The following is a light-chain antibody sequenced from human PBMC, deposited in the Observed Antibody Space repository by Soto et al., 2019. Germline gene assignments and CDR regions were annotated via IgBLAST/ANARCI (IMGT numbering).Light chain of an antibody. Sequence: EKVMTQSPATLSVSPGERATLSCRASQSVSSNLAWYQQKPGQAPRLLIYGASSRATGIPVRFSGSGSGTEFTLTISSLQSEDFAVYYCQQYNNWPLTFDQGTRLEIK. CDR2: GAS. CDR3: QQYNNWPLT. V-gene: IGKV3-15*01. J-gene: IGKJ5*01. CDR1: QSVSSN.